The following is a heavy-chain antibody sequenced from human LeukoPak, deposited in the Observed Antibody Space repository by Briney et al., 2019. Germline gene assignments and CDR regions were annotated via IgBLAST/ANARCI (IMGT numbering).Heavy chain of an antibody. CDR2: TYYSTKWYT. Sequence: SQTLSLTCAISGYSVASNSAAWNWITQAQSRGFEWLGRTYYSTKWYTDYAVCVKSLITNNPEKSMYQFTLRLSSVTAAVTVRYYCASEWRQYYDSRDYWVQGNLATVSS. CDR1: GYSVASNSAA. J-gene: IGHJ4*02. V-gene: IGHV6-1*01. CDR3: ASEWRQYYDSRDY. D-gene: IGHD3-22*01.